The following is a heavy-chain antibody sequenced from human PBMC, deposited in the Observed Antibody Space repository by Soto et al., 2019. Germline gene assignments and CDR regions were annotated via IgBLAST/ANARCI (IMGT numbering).Heavy chain of an antibody. CDR2: IYYSGST. J-gene: IGHJ6*02. CDR1: GGSISSYY. D-gene: IGHD4-4*01. Sequence: SETLSLTCTVSGGSISSYYWSWIRQPPGKGLEWIGYIYYSGSTNYNPSLKSRVTISVDTSKNQFSLKLSSVTAADTAVYYCARDLGDYSNYYYYYGMDVWGQGTTVTVSS. CDR3: ARDLGDYSNYYYYYGMDV. V-gene: IGHV4-59*01.